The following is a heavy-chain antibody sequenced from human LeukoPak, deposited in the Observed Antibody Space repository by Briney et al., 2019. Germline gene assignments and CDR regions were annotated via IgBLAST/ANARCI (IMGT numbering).Heavy chain of an antibody. CDR1: GGSITPNNYF. Sequence: PSETLFLTCTVSGGSITPNNYFWGWFRRPPGQGLEWIGSIYFTGSTYYNPSLKSRLTISVDTSKSQFSLKLTSVTAADTAVYYCARARSRNYDYWGQGTLVTVSS. CDR3: ARARSRNYDY. J-gene: IGHJ4*02. V-gene: IGHV4-39*01. CDR2: IYFTGST. D-gene: IGHD4-11*01.